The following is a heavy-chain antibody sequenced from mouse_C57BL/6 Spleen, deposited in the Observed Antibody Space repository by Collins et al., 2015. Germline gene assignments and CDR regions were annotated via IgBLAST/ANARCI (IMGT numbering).Heavy chain of an antibody. CDR2: IWGDGST. CDR3: ARDYDGYSHAMDF. D-gene: IGHD2-3*01. CDR1: GFSLTGYG. J-gene: IGHJ4*01. Sequence: QVQLKESGPGLVAPSQSLSITCTVSGFSLTGYGVNWVRQPPGKDLEWLGLIWGDGSTDYNSALNSRLSISKDNSKSQVFLKMNSLQTDDTARYYCARDYDGYSHAMDFWGQGTSVTVSS. V-gene: IGHV2-6-7*01.